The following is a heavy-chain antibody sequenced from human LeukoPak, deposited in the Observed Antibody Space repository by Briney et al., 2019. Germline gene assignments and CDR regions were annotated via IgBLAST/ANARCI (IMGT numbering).Heavy chain of an antibody. D-gene: IGHD2-2*01. Sequence: GGSLRLSCAASGFTFSSYWMHWVRQAPGKGLVWVSRINSDGSSTSYADSVKGRFTISRDNAKNALYLQMNSLRAEDTAVYYCARDLFPLGYCSSTSCAAYYYYGTDVWGQGTTVTVSS. CDR3: ARDLFPLGYCSSTSCAAYYYYGTDV. V-gene: IGHV3-74*01. CDR1: GFTFSSYW. CDR2: INSDGSST. J-gene: IGHJ6*02.